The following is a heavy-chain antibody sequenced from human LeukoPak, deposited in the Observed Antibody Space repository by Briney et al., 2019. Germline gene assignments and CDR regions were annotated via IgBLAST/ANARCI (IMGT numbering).Heavy chain of an antibody. Sequence: SETLSLTCTVSGGSISSYYWSRIRQPPGKGLEWIGYIYYSRSTNYNPSLKSRVTISVDTSKNQFSLKLSSVTAADTAVYYCARGPYYYDSFDYWGQRTLVTVSS. D-gene: IGHD3-22*01. CDR2: IYYSRST. J-gene: IGHJ4*02. CDR3: ARGPYYYDSFDY. V-gene: IGHV4-59*01. CDR1: GGSISSYY.